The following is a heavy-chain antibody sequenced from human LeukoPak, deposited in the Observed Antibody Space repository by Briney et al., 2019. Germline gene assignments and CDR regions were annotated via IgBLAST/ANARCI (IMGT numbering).Heavy chain of an antibody. Sequence: GGSLRLSCAASGFTFSSYEMNWVRQAPGKGLEWVSYISSSGSTIYYADSVKGRFTMSRDNAKNSLYLQMNSLRAEDTAVYYCAKGGSYRSQPYFDYWGQGTPVTVSS. V-gene: IGHV3-48*03. CDR3: AKGGSYRSQPYFDY. J-gene: IGHJ4*02. D-gene: IGHD3-16*02. CDR2: ISSSGSTI. CDR1: GFTFSSYE.